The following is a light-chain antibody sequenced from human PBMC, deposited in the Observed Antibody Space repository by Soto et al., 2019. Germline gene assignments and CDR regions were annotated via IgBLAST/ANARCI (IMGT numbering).Light chain of an antibody. V-gene: IGLV2-18*02. CDR1: SSDVGSSNG. CDR2: DVS. J-gene: IGLJ1*01. Sequence: QSVLTQPPSVSGSPGQSVAISCTGTSSDVGSSNGVSWYQQPPGTAPKLMIYDVSNRPSGVPDRFSGSKSGNTASLTISGLQVEEEADYYCSSYTPSSTYVFGTGTKVTVL. CDR3: SSYTPSSTYV.